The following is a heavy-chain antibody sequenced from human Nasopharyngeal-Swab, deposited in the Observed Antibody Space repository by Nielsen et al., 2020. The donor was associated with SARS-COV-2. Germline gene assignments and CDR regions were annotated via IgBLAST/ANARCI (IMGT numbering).Heavy chain of an antibody. V-gene: IGHV3-30*03. CDR2: ISYDGSNK. CDR3: ATTYCSSTSCYVGGWFDP. D-gene: IGHD2-2*01. CDR1: GFTFSSYG. J-gene: IGHJ5*02. Sequence: GESLKISCAASGFTFSSYGMHWVRQAPGKGLEWVAVISYDGSNKYYADSVKGRFTISRDNSKNTLYLQMNSLRAEDTALHYCATTYCSSTSCYVGGWFDPWGQGTLVTVSS.